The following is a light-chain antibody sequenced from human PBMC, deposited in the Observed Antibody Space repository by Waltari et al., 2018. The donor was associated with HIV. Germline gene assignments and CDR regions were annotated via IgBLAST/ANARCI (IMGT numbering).Light chain of an antibody. CDR2: DVS. Sequence: QSALTQPASVSGSPGQSITISSTGTSRDVGGSNYVSSYQQHPGKAPKLMIYDVSNRPSGVSNRFSGSKSGNTASLTISGLQAEDEADYYCSSYTSTYVFGTGTKVTVL. V-gene: IGLV2-14*01. CDR3: SSYTSTYV. CDR1: SRDVGGSNY. J-gene: IGLJ1*01.